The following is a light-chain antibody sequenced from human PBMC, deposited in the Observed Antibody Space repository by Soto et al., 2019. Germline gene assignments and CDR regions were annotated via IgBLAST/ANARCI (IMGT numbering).Light chain of an antibody. CDR3: KSYDSSLSGWV. CDR1: SSNSGAGYD. J-gene: IGLJ3*02. CDR2: GNS. V-gene: IGLV1-40*01. Sequence: QSVLTQPPSVSGAPGQRVTISCTGSSSNSGAGYDVHWYQQLPGTAPKLLIYGNSNRPSGVPDRFSGSKSGTSASLAITGLRAEDEADYYCKSYDSSLSGWVFGGGTKLTVL.